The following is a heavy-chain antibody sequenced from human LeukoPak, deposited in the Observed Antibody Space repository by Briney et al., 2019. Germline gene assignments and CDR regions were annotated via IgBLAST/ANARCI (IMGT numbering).Heavy chain of an antibody. Sequence: APVKVSCKASGYTFTSYGISWVRQAPGQGLEWMGWISAYNGNTNYAQKLQGRVTMTTDTSTSTAYVGLRSLRSDDTAVYYCARAPYSSSWGFDPWGQGTLVTVSS. J-gene: IGHJ5*02. CDR3: ARAPYSSSWGFDP. D-gene: IGHD6-13*01. CDR2: ISAYNGNT. V-gene: IGHV1-18*01. CDR1: GYTFTSYG.